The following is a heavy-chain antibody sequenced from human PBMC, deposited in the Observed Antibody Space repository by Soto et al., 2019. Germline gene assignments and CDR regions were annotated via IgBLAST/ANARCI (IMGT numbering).Heavy chain of an antibody. J-gene: IGHJ6*02. Sequence: QVQLQESGPGLVKPSGTLSLTCAVSGGSISSSNWWSWVRQPPGKGLEWIGEIYHSGSTNYNPSLKSRGTISVDKSKNQFSLKLSAVTAADTAVYYCARVVGGYYYGMDVWGQGTTVTVSS. CDR1: GGSISSSNW. D-gene: IGHD2-2*01. V-gene: IGHV4-4*02. CDR2: IYHSGST. CDR3: ARVVGGYYYGMDV.